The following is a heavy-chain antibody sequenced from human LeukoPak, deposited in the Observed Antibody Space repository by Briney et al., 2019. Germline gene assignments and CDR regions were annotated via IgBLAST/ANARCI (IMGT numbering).Heavy chain of an antibody. V-gene: IGHV4-38-2*02. CDR1: GYSISSGYY. Sequence: SETLSLTCTVSGYSISSGYYWGWIRQPPGKGLEWIGRIYYSGTTYYNPSLKSRVTISVDTSKNQFSLKLSSVTAADTAVYYCARRYCSGGSCYSERGAFDIWGQGTMVTVSS. J-gene: IGHJ3*02. D-gene: IGHD2-15*01. CDR3: ARRYCSGGSCYSERGAFDI. CDR2: IYYSGTT.